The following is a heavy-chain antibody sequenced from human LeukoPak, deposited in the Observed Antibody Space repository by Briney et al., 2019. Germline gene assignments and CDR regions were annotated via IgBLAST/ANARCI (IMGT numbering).Heavy chain of an antibody. Sequence: PGGSLRPSCEASGFTFSSHGMHWVRQPPGKGREWVGVIWNDGSDQYYGDSVRGRFTVSRDNLKSALYLQMDSLRAEDTAVYYCARGCGGSPGCYIIDKWGQGTLVTVSS. CDR2: IWNDGSDQ. D-gene: IGHD2-21*01. J-gene: IGHJ4*02. V-gene: IGHV3-33*01. CDR1: GFTFSSHG. CDR3: ARGCGGSPGCYIIDK.